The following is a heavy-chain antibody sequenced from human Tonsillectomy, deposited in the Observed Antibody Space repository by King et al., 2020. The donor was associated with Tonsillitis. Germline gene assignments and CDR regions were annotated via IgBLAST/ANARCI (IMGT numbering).Heavy chain of an antibody. J-gene: IGHJ4*02. D-gene: IGHD3-22*01. Sequence: QLVQSGAEVKNPGAPGKVSCKPLDYTLTGNKLPWVGQAPGKGLEWMGGINPKSGGTNYAKKFKGRVTMTRDTSISTAYMELSRLRSDDTAVYYCARVTKSWLLLDYWGQGTLVTVSS. CDR1: DYTLTGNK. CDR2: INPKSGGT. V-gene: IGHV1-2*02. CDR3: ARVTKSWLLLDY.